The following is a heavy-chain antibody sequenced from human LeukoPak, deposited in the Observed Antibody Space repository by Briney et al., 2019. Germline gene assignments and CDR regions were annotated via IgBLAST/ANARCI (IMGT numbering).Heavy chain of an antibody. CDR1: GFTFGDYA. V-gene: IGHV3-49*04. J-gene: IGHJ4*02. Sequence: SGRSLRLSCTTSGFTFGDYAMSWVRQAPGKGLEWVSFIRRKAHGGTTEYAASVKGRFSSSRDDSKSIACLQMNSLKTEDTAAYFCTRVTYYYDNSGYFHFDSWGQGSLVTVSS. CDR2: IRRKAHGGTT. CDR3: TRVTYYYDNSGYFHFDS. D-gene: IGHD3-22*01.